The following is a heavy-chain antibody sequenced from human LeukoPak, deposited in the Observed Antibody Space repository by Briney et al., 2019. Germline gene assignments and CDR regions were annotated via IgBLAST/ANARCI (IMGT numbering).Heavy chain of an antibody. D-gene: IGHD6-19*01. CDR2: ISAYNGNT. V-gene: IGHV1-18*01. Sequence: ASVKVSCKASGYTFTSYGISWVRQAAGQGLEWMGWISAYNGNTNYVQKLQGRVTMTTDTSTSTAYMELRSLRSDDTAVYYCARGSAVAGTANFQHWGQGTLATVSS. J-gene: IGHJ1*01. CDR1: GYTFTSYG. CDR3: ARGSAVAGTANFQH.